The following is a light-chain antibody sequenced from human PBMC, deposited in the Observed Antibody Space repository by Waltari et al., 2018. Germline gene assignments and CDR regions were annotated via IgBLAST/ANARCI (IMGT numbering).Light chain of an antibody. CDR3: QQYNDWPPLT. CDR1: PRVSRF. Sequence: ARPRVSRFLARYPQKPGQAPRLLIYGASTRATGIPARFSGSGSGTEFTLTISSLQSEDFAVYFCQQYNDWPPLTFGGGTKLEI. V-gene: IGKV3-15*01. CDR2: GAS. J-gene: IGKJ4*01.